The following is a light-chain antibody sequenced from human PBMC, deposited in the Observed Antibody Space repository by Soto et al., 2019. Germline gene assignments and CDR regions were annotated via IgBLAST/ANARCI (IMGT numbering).Light chain of an antibody. CDR3: SSYAGSNNFV. CDR2: EVS. CDR1: SSDVGGYNY. J-gene: IGLJ1*01. Sequence: QSFLTQPPSASGSPGRSVTISCTGTSSDVGGYNYVSWYQQHPGKAPKLMIYEVSERPSGVPDRFSGSKSSNTASLTVSGLQAEDEADYYCSSYAGSNNFVFGTGTKVTV. V-gene: IGLV2-8*01.